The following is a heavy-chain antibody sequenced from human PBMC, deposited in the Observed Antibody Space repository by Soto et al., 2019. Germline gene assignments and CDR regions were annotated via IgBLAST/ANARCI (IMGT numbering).Heavy chain of an antibody. Sequence: PSETLSLTCSVSGGSISSYYWSWIRQPPGKGLEWIGYISYSGSTNYNPSLKSRVTISVDTSKNQFSLKLSSVTAADTAVYYCAREGVSSSWYYYYGLDVWGKGTRVTVS. CDR2: ISYSGST. J-gene: IGHJ6*04. CDR1: GGSISSYY. V-gene: IGHV4-59*01. CDR3: AREGVSSSWYYYYGLDV. D-gene: IGHD6-13*01.